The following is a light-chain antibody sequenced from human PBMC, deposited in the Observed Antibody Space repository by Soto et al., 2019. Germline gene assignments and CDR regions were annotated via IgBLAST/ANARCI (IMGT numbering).Light chain of an antibody. CDR1: QSVSSNY. CDR3: XXXGXSPRT. Sequence: EIVLTQSPGTLSLSPGERATLSCRASQSVSSNYLAWYQQKPGQAPRLLIYAASSRITGIPDRFSGSGSGTDFTLTISRLEPXXXXXXXXXXXGXSPRTFGQGTKVEIK. J-gene: IGKJ1*01. V-gene: IGKV3-20*01. CDR2: AAS.